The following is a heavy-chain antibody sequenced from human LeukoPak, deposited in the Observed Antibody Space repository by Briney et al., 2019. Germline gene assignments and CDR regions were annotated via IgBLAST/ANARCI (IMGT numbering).Heavy chain of an antibody. CDR1: GGSVSSGSYY. CDR2: IYYSGST. V-gene: IGHV4-61*01. Sequence: SETLSLTCTVSGGSVSSGSYYWSWIRQPPGKGLEWIGYIYYSGSTNYNPSLKSRVTISVDTSKNQFSLKLSSVTAADTAVNYCARAALLWFGESDYWGQGTLVTVSS. D-gene: IGHD3-10*01. CDR3: ARAALLWFGESDY. J-gene: IGHJ4*02.